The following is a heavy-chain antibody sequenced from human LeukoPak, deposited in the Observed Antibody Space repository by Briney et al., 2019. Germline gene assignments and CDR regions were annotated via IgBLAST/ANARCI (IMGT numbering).Heavy chain of an antibody. CDR1: GYTFTSYG. V-gene: IGHV1-18*01. Sequence: ASVKVSCKASGYTFTSYGISWVRQAPGQGLEWMGWISAYNGNTNYAQKLQGRVTMTTDTSTSTAYMELRSLGSDDTAVYYCARASPRYCSGGSCYGQKYYFDYWGQGTLVTVSS. CDR2: ISAYNGNT. D-gene: IGHD2-15*01. J-gene: IGHJ4*02. CDR3: ARASPRYCSGGSCYGQKYYFDY.